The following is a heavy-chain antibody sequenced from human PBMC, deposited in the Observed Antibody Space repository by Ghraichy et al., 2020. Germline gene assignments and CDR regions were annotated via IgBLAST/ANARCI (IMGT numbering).Heavy chain of an antibody. CDR1: GGSISSSNW. D-gene: IGHD5-18*01. V-gene: IGHV4-4*02. CDR2: IYHSGST. CDR3: ARAKVDTAIKLGGMDV. Sequence: SETLSLTCAVSGGSISSSNWWSWVRQPPGKGLEWIGEIYHSGSTNYNPSLKSRVTISVDKSKNQFSLKLSSVTAADTAVYYCARAKVDTAIKLGGMDVWGQGTTVTVSS. J-gene: IGHJ6*02.